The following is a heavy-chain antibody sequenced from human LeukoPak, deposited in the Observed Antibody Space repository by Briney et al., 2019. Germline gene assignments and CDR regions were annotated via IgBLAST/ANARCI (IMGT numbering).Heavy chain of an antibody. CDR3: ARATVVTSTFDS. V-gene: IGHV4-34*01. D-gene: IGHD4-23*01. Sequence: SETLSLTCAVYVGSSSGYYWTWIRQPPGKGLEWIGEINHSGSTNYNPSLMSRVTISVDTSKNQFSLKLSSVTAADTAMYHCARATVVTSTFDSWGPGTLVTVSS. CDR2: INHSGST. J-gene: IGHJ4*02. CDR1: VGSSSGYY.